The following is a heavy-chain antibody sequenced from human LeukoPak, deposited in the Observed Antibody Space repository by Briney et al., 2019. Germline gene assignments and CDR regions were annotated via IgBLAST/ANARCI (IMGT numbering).Heavy chain of an antibody. CDR3: ARGYSSSWVYYYYGMDV. D-gene: IGHD6-13*01. CDR1: GGTFSSYA. CDR2: IIPIFGIA. Sequence: SVKVPCKASGGTFSSYAISWVRQAPGQGLEWMGRIIPIFGIANYAQKFQGRVTITADKSTSTAYMELSSLRSEDTAVYYCARGYSSSWVYYYYGMDVWGQGTTVTVSS. J-gene: IGHJ6*02. V-gene: IGHV1-69*04.